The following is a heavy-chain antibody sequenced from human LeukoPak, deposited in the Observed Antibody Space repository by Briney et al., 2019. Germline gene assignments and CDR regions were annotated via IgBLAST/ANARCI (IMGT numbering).Heavy chain of an antibody. CDR1: GGSISSSTYY. V-gene: IGHV4-39*02. D-gene: IGHD2-15*01. Sequence: SETLSLTCTVSGGSISSSTYYWGWIRQPPGKGLEWIGSIYYSGRTYYNPSLKSRVTISVDTSKNLFSLKVSSVTAADTAVYYYARDWGYCSGGSCYDLDAFDIWGQGTMATVSS. CDR3: ARDWGYCSGGSCYDLDAFDI. J-gene: IGHJ3*02. CDR2: IYYSGRT.